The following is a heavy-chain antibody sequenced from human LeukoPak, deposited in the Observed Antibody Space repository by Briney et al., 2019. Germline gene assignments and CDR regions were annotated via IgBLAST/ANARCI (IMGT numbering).Heavy chain of an antibody. V-gene: IGHV5-51*01. J-gene: IGHJ6*03. CDR3: ARQGPDFYYYYMDV. CDR1: GSPFTSYW. Sequence: GESLEISLKGSGSPFTSYWLGWVPQLPGKGLGGGRSIYPVDSHTTYSPSCQGQVTIPADKSISTAYLQWTSLKPWASAMYYCARQGPDFYYYYMDVWGKGTTVTVSS. CDR2: IYPVDSHT.